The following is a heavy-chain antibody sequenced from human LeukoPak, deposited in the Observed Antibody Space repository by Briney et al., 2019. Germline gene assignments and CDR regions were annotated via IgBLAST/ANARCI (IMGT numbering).Heavy chain of an antibody. D-gene: IGHD2-15*01. Sequence: GGSLRLSCAASGFTFSSYGMHWVRQAPGKGLEWVAVIWYDGSNKYYADSVKGRFTISRDNSKNTLYLQMNSLRAEDTAVYYCARATGGYCSGGSGYSGYFQHWGQGTLITVSS. CDR3: ARATGGYCSGGSGYSGYFQH. J-gene: IGHJ1*01. CDR2: IWYDGSNK. V-gene: IGHV3-33*01. CDR1: GFTFSSYG.